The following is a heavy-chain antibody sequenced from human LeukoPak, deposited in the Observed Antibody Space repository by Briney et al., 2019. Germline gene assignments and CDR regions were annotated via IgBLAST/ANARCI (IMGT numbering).Heavy chain of an antibody. CDR3: ARGPGYCSGGSCGYYYYGMDV. CDR1: GGTFSSYA. D-gene: IGHD2-15*01. V-gene: IGHV1-69*04. Sequence: SVKVSCKASGGTFSSYAISWVRQAPGQGLEWMGRIIPILGIANYAQKFRGRVTITADKSTSTAYMELSSLRSEDTAVYYCARGPGYCSGGSCGYYYYGMDVWGQGTTVTVSS. CDR2: IIPILGIA. J-gene: IGHJ6*02.